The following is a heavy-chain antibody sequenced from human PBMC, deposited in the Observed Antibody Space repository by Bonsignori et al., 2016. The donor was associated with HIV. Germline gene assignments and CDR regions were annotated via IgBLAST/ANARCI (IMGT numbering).Heavy chain of an antibody. CDR3: ARASNLDF. V-gene: IGHV3-74*01. CDR1: GFTFSSHW. Sequence: EVQLVESGGGLVQPGGSLRLSCAASGFTFSSHWMHWVRQAPGKGLVWVSRIDSDGSSIRYADSVKGRFIISRDNAKNTLYLQMNGLRAEDTAIYYCARASNLDFWGQGTLVTVSS. D-gene: IGHD4-11*01. CDR2: IDSDGSSI. J-gene: IGHJ4*02.